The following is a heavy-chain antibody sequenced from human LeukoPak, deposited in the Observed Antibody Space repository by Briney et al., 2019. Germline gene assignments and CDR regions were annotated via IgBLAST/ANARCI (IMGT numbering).Heavy chain of an antibody. D-gene: IGHD3-10*01. CDR2: INHSEST. V-gene: IGHV4-34*08. J-gene: IGHJ4*02. Sequence: SETLSLTCAVYGGTFSGYYCSWIRQPPGKGLEWIGEINHSESTNYNPTLRSRVTISVDTSKNQCSLKISSVTAADTAVYYCAIKSYYYGSGSSGYFASWAQGTLVTVSP. CDR3: AIKSYYYGSGSSGYFAS. CDR1: GGTFSGYY.